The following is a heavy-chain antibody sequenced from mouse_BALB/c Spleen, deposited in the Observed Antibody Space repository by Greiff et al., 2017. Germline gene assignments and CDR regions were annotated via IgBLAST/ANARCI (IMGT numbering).Heavy chain of an antibody. Sequence: EVQVVESGGGLVKPGGSLKLSCAASGFTFSSYTMSWVRQTPEKRLEWVATISSGGSYTYYPDSVKGRFTISRDNAKNTLYLQMSSLKSEDTAMYYCTRDDYDGGLFAYWGQGTLVTVSA. CDR1: GFTFSSYT. CDR2: ISSGGSYT. J-gene: IGHJ3*01. CDR3: TRDDYDGGLFAY. D-gene: IGHD2-4*01. V-gene: IGHV5-6-4*01.